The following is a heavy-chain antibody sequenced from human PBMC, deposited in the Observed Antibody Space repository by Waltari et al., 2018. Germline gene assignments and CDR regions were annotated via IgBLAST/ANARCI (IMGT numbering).Heavy chain of an antibody. CDR3: ATTNDIYYYGMDV. J-gene: IGHJ6*02. D-gene: IGHD3-9*01. CDR2: ISGSGGST. Sequence: EVQLLESGGGLVQPGGSLRLSCAASGFTFSSYAMSWVRQAPGKGLEWVSAISGSGGSTYYADPVKGRFTISRDNSKNTLYLQMNSLRAEDTAVYYCATTNDIYYYGMDVWGQGTTVTVSS. CDR1: GFTFSSYA. V-gene: IGHV3-23*01.